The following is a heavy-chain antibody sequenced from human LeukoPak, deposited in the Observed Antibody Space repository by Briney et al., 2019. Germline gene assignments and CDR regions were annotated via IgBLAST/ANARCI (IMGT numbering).Heavy chain of an antibody. CDR2: ISAYNDNT. CDR3: ARDVPGSIGTTARFDP. V-gene: IGHV1-18*01. J-gene: IGHJ5*02. Sequence: ASVTVSCTSSGYTSSSYGISWIRQAPGQGLEWMGWISAYNDNTNYAQIFQGRVTMTTDTSTSTAYMELRSLRSDDTAVYYCARDVPGSIGTTARFDPWGQGTLVIVSS. D-gene: IGHD1-1*01. CDR1: GYTSSSYG.